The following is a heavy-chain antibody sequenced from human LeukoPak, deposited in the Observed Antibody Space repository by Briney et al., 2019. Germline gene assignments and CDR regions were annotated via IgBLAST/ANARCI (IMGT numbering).Heavy chain of an antibody. V-gene: IGHV4-4*02. J-gene: IGHJ4*02. D-gene: IGHD4-23*01. CDR3: LYGGNSGDWVY. CDR2: IYHSGNT. Sequence: PSETLSLSCAVSGGSISSSNWWSWVRQPPGKGLEWIGEIYHSGNTNYNPSLRSRVTMSVDKSKNQFSLRLSSMTAADTAVYYCLYGGNSGDWVYWGQGTLVTVSS. CDR1: GGSISSSNW.